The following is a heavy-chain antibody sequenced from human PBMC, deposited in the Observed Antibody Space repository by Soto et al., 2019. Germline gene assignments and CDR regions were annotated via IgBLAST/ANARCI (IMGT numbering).Heavy chain of an antibody. CDR3: AIDTGEEYYDSSGYLGN. CDR1: GGTVSSGRYY. CDR2: IYYSGST. J-gene: IGHJ4*02. Sequence: SGTLSLTCTASGGTVSSGRYYWSWIRQPPGKGREWSGYIYYSGSTKYNPSLKSRVTISVDTPNIQFSLKLSSVTAADTAFYYCAIDTGEEYYDSSGYLGNWGQGTLVTVSS. D-gene: IGHD3-22*01. V-gene: IGHV4-61*01.